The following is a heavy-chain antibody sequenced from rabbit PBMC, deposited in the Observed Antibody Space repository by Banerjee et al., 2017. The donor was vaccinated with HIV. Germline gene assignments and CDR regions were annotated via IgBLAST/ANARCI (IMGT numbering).Heavy chain of an antibody. CDR3: ATGVGGNIATL. Sequence: QQLVESGGGLVKPGASLTLTCKASGFSFSSGYYMCWVRQAPGKGLEWIACIYIGTSGSTYYASWAKGRFTISKTSSTTVTLQMTSLTAADTATYFCATGVGGNIATLWGQGTLVTVS. J-gene: IGHJ4*01. CDR1: GFSFSSGYY. CDR2: IYIGTSGST. D-gene: IGHD2-1*01. V-gene: IGHV1S40*01.